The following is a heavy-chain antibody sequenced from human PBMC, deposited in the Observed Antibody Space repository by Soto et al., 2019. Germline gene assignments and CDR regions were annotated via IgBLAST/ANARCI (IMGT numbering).Heavy chain of an antibody. CDR3: ARDCSGGSCYYYYGMDV. J-gene: IGHJ6*02. V-gene: IGHV1-69*01. Sequence: QGLEWMGGIIPIFGTANYAQKFQGRATITADESTSTAYMELSSLRSEDTAVYYCARDCSGGSCYYYYGMDVWGQGTTVTVSS. CDR2: IIPIFGTA. D-gene: IGHD2-15*01.